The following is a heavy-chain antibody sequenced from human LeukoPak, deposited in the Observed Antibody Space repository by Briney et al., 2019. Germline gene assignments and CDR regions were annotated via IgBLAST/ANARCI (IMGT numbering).Heavy chain of an antibody. Sequence: PGGSLRLSCAASGFTFSSCGFNWVRQAPGKGLEWVSSIGPTGTDRYCADSVRGRFTISRDNAKNSMYLQMDSLRDEDTAVYYCATETIGRHYDYWGQGTLLTVSS. V-gene: IGHV3-21*01. CDR3: ATETIGRHYDY. CDR2: IGPTGTDR. J-gene: IGHJ4*02. D-gene: IGHD1-14*01. CDR1: GFTFSSCG.